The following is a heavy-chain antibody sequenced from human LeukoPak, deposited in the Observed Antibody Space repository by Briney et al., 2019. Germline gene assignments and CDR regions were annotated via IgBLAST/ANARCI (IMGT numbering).Heavy chain of an antibody. V-gene: IGHV4-31*03. J-gene: IGHJ5*02. CDR3: ARAAGYSSSWYGDSGNWFDP. CDR2: IYYSGST. CDR1: GGSISSGGYY. D-gene: IGHD6-13*01. Sequence: SQTLSLTCTVSGGSISSGGYYWSWIRQHPGKGLEWIGYIYYSGSTYYNPSLKSRVTISVDTSKNQFSLKLSSVTAADTAVYYCARAAGYSSSWYGDSGNWFDPWGQGTLVTVSS.